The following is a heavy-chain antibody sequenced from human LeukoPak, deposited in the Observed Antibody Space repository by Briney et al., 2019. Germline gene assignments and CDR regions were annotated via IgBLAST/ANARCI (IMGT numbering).Heavy chain of an antibody. CDR2: IYPGDSDT. D-gene: IGHD1-1*01. J-gene: IGHJ4*02. CDR1: EYSSTSYW. V-gene: IGHV5-51*01. Sequence: GAALKISCKGSEYSSTSYWIGWVRQMPEKGVECMGIIYPGDSDTRYNPSFQGQVTISADKSISTAYLQRSSLTAADTAMYYCGRHETGPYFDYWGQGTLVTVSS. CDR3: GRHETGPYFDY.